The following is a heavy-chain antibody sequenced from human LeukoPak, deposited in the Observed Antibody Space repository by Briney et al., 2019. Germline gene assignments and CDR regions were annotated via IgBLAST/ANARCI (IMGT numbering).Heavy chain of an antibody. CDR2: IYPYTGAT. V-gene: IGHV1-2*02. CDR3: ARDGPAQMVDFDY. J-gene: IGHJ4*02. CDR1: GYTFSSTGWY. D-gene: IGHD3-10*01. Sequence: ASVKVSCKASGYTFSSTGWYLYWLRQAPGQGLECMGWIYPYTGATHYAQKFQGRVAVTRDTSISTAYMELSRLRPDDTAVYYCARDGPAQMVDFDYWGQGTLVTVSS.